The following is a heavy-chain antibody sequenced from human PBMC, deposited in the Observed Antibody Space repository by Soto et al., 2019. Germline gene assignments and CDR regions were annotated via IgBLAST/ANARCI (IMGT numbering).Heavy chain of an antibody. D-gene: IGHD2-8*02. Sequence: PSETPSITCTVCGDSIWSYYWNWIRQYPGKGLEWIGYIYSSGHTNYNPSLKSRVTMSLDTSKNQFSLILNSVTAADTAVYYCARDSFTAGLYFDYWGRGTLVTVSS. CDR2: IYSSGHT. CDR1: GDSIWSYY. CDR3: ARDSFTAGLYFDY. J-gene: IGHJ4*02. V-gene: IGHV4-59*01.